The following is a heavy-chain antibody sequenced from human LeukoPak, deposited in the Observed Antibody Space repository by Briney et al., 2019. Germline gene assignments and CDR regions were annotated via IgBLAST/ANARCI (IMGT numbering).Heavy chain of an antibody. Sequence: ASVKVSCKASGYTFTSYGISWARQAPGQGLEWMGWISAYNGNTNYAQKLQGRVTMTTDTSTSTAYMELRSLRSDDTAVYYCARGSADYYDSSGAVLAYDYWGQGTLVTVSS. CDR1: GYTFTSYG. CDR3: ARGSADYYDSSGAVLAYDY. D-gene: IGHD3-22*01. CDR2: ISAYNGNT. V-gene: IGHV1-18*01. J-gene: IGHJ4*02.